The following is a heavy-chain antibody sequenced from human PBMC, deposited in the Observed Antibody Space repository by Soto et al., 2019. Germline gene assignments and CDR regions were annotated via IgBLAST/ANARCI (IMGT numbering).Heavy chain of an antibody. Sequence: QVQLVESGGGVVHPGRSLSLSCAGSGFMFSNYGMHWVRRAPGKGLEWVAFISYDGGETFYADSVKGRFTISRDNSERTLFLQMKSLKKEDTVVYYVAITNVADPSFDYWAQETLVTVSS. D-gene: IGHD2-8*01. CDR2: ISYDGGET. CDR1: GFMFSNYG. J-gene: IGHJ4*02. V-gene: IGHV3-30*03. CDR3: AITNVADPSFDY.